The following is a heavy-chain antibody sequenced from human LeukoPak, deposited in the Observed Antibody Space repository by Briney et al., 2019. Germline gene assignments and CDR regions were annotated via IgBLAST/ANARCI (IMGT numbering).Heavy chain of an antibody. D-gene: IGHD3-22*01. Sequence: GGSLRLSCAASGFTFCSYWMHWVRRARGKGLVWVSRIKSDGSITTYEDPVRGRFTISRDNATNTLYLHIHSLRAEDTALYSCARDYHDTNGYYSNAFDNWGQGTLVTVSS. CDR3: ARDYHDTNGYYSNAFDN. J-gene: IGHJ4*02. V-gene: IGHV3-74*01. CDR2: IKSDGSIT. CDR1: GFTFCSYW.